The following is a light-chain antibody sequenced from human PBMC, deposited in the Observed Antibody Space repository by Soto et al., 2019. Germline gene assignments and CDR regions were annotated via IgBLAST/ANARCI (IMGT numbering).Light chain of an antibody. CDR3: QQYNNWWT. Sequence: TQAASAVSVSPGERVTLSCRASQSVDISLAWYQQKPGKAPKLLIYDASSLESGVPSRFSGSGSGTEFTLTISSMQSEDFAVYYCQQYNNWWTFGQGTKVDIK. J-gene: IGKJ1*01. V-gene: IGKV1-5*01. CDR1: QSVDIS. CDR2: DAS.